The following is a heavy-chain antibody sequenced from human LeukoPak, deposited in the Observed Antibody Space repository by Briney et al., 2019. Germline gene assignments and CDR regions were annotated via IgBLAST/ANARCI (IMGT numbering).Heavy chain of an antibody. CDR1: GFIVSNNY. D-gene: IGHD3-22*01. J-gene: IGHJ4*02. Sequence: GGSLRLSCAASGFIVSNNYMSWVRQAPGKGLEWVSVIYSGGSTYYADSVKGRFTIPRDNSKNTVYLQMNSLRAEDTAVYYCARYYYDSSGYPYYFDYWGQGTLVTVSS. CDR2: IYSGGST. V-gene: IGHV3-53*01. CDR3: ARYYYDSSGYPYYFDY.